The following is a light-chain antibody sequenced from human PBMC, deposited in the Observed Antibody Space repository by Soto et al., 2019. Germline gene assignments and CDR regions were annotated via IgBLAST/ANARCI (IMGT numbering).Light chain of an antibody. J-gene: IGKJ5*01. CDR2: DAS. CDR3: QQRSNWRIT. V-gene: IGKV3-11*01. CDR1: QSVSSS. Sequence: DIVLTQSPATLSFSPGESATLSCRASQSVSSSLAWYQQKPGQAPRLLIYDASNRATGIPARFSGSGSGTDFTLTISSLEPEDFAVYYCQQRSNWRITFGQGTRLEIK.